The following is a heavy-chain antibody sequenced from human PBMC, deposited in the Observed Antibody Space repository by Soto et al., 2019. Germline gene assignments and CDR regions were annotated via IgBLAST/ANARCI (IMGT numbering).Heavy chain of an antibody. V-gene: IGHV3-9*01. J-gene: IGHJ4*02. CDR1: GFTFDDYA. Sequence: GGSLRLSCAASGFTFDDYAMHWVRQAPGKGLEWVSGISWNSGSIGYADSVKGRFTISRDNAKNSLYLQMNSLRAEDTALYYCAKDEKRSHYDFSNFDYWGQGTLVTVSS. CDR3: AKDEKRSHYDFSNFDY. CDR2: ISWNSGSI. D-gene: IGHD3-3*01.